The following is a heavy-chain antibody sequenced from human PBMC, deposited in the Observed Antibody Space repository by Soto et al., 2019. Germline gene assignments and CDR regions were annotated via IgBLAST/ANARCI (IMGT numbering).Heavy chain of an antibody. CDR2: IYYSGST. CDR3: ARSWVEAYCGGDCYAIDY. CDR1: GGSISSYY. D-gene: IGHD2-21*02. Sequence: PSETLSLTCTVSGGSISSYYWSWIRQPPGKGLEWIGYIYYSGSTNYNPSLKSRVTISVDPSKNQFSLKLSSVTAADTAVYYCARSWVEAYCGGDCYAIDYWGQGTLVTVSS. J-gene: IGHJ4*02. V-gene: IGHV4-59*01.